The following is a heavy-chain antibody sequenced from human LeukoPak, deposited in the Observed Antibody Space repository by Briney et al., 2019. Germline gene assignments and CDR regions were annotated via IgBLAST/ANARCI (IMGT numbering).Heavy chain of an antibody. Sequence: LAGGSLRLSCAASGFTFSSYWMHWVRQAPGKGLVWVSRINSDGSSTSYADSVKGRFTISRDNAKNTLYLQMNSLRAEDTAVYYCGRGRRYYYDSSGPKLGIFDYWGQGTLVTVSS. V-gene: IGHV3-74*01. CDR3: GRGRRYYYDSSGPKLGIFDY. D-gene: IGHD3-22*01. CDR2: INSDGSST. J-gene: IGHJ4*02. CDR1: GFTFSSYW.